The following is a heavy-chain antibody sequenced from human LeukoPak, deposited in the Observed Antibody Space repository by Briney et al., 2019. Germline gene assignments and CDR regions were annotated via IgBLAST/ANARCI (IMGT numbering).Heavy chain of an antibody. CDR1: GGSISSSSYY. CDR3: ARAEYYYDSSGYYWSWYFDL. Sequence: SETLSLTCTVSGGSISSSSYYWGWIRQPPGKGLEWIGSIYYSGSTYYNPSLKSRVTISVDTSKNRFSLKLSSVTAADTAVYYCARAEYYYDSSGYYWSWYFDLWGRGTLVTVSS. CDR2: IYYSGST. J-gene: IGHJ2*01. D-gene: IGHD3-22*01. V-gene: IGHV4-39*07.